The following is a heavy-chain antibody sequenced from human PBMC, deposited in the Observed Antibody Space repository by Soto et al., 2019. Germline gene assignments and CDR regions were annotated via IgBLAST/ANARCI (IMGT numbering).Heavy chain of an antibody. V-gene: IGHV1-46*01. J-gene: IGHJ4*02. CDR2: INPSGGST. D-gene: IGHD6-19*01. CDR3: ARSLAVAGTFDY. CDR1: GCTFTSYY. Sequence: ASVKVSCKVSGCTFTSYYMHWVRQAPGQGLEWMGIINPSGGSTSYAQKFQGRVTMTRDTSTSTVYMELSSLRSEDTAVYYCARSLAVAGTFDYWGQGTLVTVSS.